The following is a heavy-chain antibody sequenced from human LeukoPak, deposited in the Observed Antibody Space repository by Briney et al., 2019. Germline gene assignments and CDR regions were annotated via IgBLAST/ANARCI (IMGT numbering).Heavy chain of an antibody. CDR3: ARGRAAVGRPRASANWFDT. CDR2: INPSDGRT. Sequence: ASVKVSCKASGYTFTNYYMHWVRQAPGQGLEWMGIINPSDGRTSYGQKFQGRVTMTRDTSTTTVYMELSSLTSEDTALYYCARGRAAVGRPRASANWFDTWGQGTLVTVSS. J-gene: IGHJ5*02. D-gene: IGHD6-19*01. CDR1: GYTFTNYY. V-gene: IGHV1-46*01.